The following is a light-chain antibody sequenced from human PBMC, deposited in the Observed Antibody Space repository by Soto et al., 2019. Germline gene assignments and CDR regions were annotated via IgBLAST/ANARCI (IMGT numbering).Light chain of an antibody. Sequence: QSALTQPASVSGSPGQLITISCTGTSSDVGGYNYVSWYQQHPGKAPKLMIYEVTNRPSGVSNRFSGSKSGNTASLTISGLQAEDEADYYCSSYTSRSTLDVFGAGTKVTVL. J-gene: IGLJ1*01. CDR3: SSYTSRSTLDV. V-gene: IGLV2-14*01. CDR1: SSDVGGYNY. CDR2: EVT.